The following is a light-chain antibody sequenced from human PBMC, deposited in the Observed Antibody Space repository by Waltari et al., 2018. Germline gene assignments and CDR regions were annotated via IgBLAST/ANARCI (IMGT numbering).Light chain of an antibody. CDR2: HDS. J-gene: IGLJ3*02. CDR3: QAWDSSPQ. CDR1: TLGDKF. V-gene: IGLV3-1*01. Sequence: SYELIQPPSVSVSPGQPGSITCSGETLGDKFVCWYQQTPGQSPVLVIHHDSKRPSGIPERFSGSNSGNTATLTISGTQAMDEADYYCQAWDSSPQFGGGTKLTVL.